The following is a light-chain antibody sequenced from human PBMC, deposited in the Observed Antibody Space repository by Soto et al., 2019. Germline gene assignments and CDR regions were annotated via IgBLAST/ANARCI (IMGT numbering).Light chain of an antibody. CDR1: YRDVGGYNY. Sequence: QSALTQPASVSGSPGQSITISCTGTYRDVGGYNYVAWYQQYPGKAPKLMIYDVSFRPSGVSNRFSGSKSDITASLTISGLQAEDEADYYCSSYTSSSYQVFGTGTKLTVL. CDR2: DVS. CDR3: SSYTSSSYQV. J-gene: IGLJ1*01. V-gene: IGLV2-14*01.